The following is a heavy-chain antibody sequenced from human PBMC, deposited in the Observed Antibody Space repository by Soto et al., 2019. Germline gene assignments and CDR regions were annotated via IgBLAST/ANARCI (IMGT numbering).Heavy chain of an antibody. V-gene: IGHV3-23*01. J-gene: IGHJ4*01. Sequence: PGGSLRLSCAASGFTFSTYAMAWVRQAPGKGLEWVSVISGSGGSAYYADSVKGRVTVSRDNSKNTLYLHMNSLRVEDTAVFYCAGYDIVGYYFDYWGHGTLVTVSS. CDR3: AGYDIVGYYFDY. D-gene: IGHD3-9*01. CDR1: GFTFSTYA. CDR2: ISGSGGSA.